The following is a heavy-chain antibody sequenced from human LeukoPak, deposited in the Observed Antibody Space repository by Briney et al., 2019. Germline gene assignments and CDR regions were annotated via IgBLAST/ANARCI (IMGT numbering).Heavy chain of an antibody. J-gene: IGHJ4*02. CDR1: GFTFSRYG. V-gene: IGHV3-30*02. CDR3: ARGSSTVSAGFY. Sequence: PGGSLRLSCAASGFTFSRYGMRWVRQAPGKGLEWVAFIRYDGTNKEYADSVKGRFTISRDNSKNTVYLLMNSLRAEDTAVYYCARGSSTVSAGFYWGQGTLVTVSS. D-gene: IGHD6-19*01. CDR2: IRYDGTNK.